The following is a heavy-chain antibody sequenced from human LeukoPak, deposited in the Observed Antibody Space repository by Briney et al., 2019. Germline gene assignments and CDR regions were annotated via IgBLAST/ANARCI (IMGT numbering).Heavy chain of an antibody. Sequence: PGGSLRLSCAASGFTFSSYSMNWVRQAPGKGLEWVSYISSSSSTIYYADSVKGRFTISRDNAKNSLYLQMNSLRAEDTAVYYCARLLDSAGWGQGTLVTVSS. CDR1: GFTFSSYS. D-gene: IGHD3-3*01. CDR2: ISSSSSTI. CDR3: ARLLDSAG. V-gene: IGHV3-48*04. J-gene: IGHJ4*02.